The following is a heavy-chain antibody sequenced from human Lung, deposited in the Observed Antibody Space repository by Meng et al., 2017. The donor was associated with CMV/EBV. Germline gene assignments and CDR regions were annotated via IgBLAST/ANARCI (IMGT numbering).Heavy chain of an antibody. CDR2: ISNSGAYI. D-gene: IGHD2-21*01. V-gene: IGHV3-21*01. CDR3: ARDVSPRSSAYFAIYYFYALDV. Sequence: GEXXRISCAASGFTFSSYSMNWVRQAPGKGLEWVSSISNSGAYIYYADSVKGRFTISRDNAQNSLFLHMNSLRAEDSAVYYCARDVSPRSSAYFAIYYFYALDVWXQETTVTVSS. CDR1: GFTFSSYS. J-gene: IGHJ6*02.